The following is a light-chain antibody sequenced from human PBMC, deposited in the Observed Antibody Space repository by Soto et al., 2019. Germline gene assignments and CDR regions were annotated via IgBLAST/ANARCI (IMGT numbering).Light chain of an antibody. J-gene: IGLJ2*01. Sequence: QSVLTQPPSVSGAPGQRVTISCTGSGSNIGAGYDVHWYQQLPGTAPKLLIYSNNQRPSGVPDRFSGSKSGTSASLAISGLQSEDEADYYCAAWDDSLNGPVFGGGTKLTVL. CDR2: SNN. CDR3: AAWDDSLNGPV. V-gene: IGLV1-44*01. CDR1: GSNIGAGYD.